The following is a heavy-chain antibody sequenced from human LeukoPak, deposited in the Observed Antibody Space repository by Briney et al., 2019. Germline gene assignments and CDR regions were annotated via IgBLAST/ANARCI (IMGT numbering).Heavy chain of an antibody. CDR1: GGSISSYY. CDR3: ARDRGWNDAFDI. J-gene: IGHJ3*02. V-gene: IGHV4-59*01. Sequence: PSETLSLTCTVSGGSISSYYWSRIRQPPGKGLEWIGYIYYSGSTNYNPSPKSRVTISVDTSKNQFSLKLSSVTAADTAVYYCARDRGWNDAFDIWGQGTMVTVSS. D-gene: IGHD1-1*01. CDR2: IYYSGST.